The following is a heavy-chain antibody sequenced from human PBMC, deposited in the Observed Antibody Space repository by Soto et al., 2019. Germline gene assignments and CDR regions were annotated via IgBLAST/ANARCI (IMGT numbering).Heavy chain of an antibody. CDR3: AKPPIARHYYYGMEV. CDR1: GCTFTSFY. V-gene: IGHV1-46*01. J-gene: IGHJ6*02. Sequence: QVQLVQSGAEVKKPGASVKVSSKASGCTFTSFYMHWVRQAPGQGLEWMGIINPSGTTTDYAQKFQGRVTMTRDTSTSTYYMELSSPTSEDTAVYYCAKPPIARHYYYGMEVWGQGTAVTLSS. CDR2: INPSGTTT.